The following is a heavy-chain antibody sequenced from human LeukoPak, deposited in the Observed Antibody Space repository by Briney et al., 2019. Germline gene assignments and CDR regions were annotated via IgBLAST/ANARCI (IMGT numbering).Heavy chain of an antibody. CDR1: GGSISSGDYY. D-gene: IGHD5-12*01. V-gene: IGHV4-30-4*01. CDR2: IYYSGST. Sequence: SQTLSLTCTVSGGSISSGDYYWSWIRQPPGKGLEWIGYIYYSGSTYYNPSLKSRVTISVDTPKNQFSLKLTSVTAADTAVYYCARDLAGYSGYDYSGWGQGTLVTVSS. J-gene: IGHJ4*02. CDR3: ARDLAGYSGYDYSG.